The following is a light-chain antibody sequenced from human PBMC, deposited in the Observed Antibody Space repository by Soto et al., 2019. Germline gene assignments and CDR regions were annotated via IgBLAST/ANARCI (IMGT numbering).Light chain of an antibody. CDR1: SSNIRSNY. CDR2: GND. CDR3: AAWDDSLSVV. V-gene: IGLV1-47*01. Sequence: QSVLTQPPSASGTPGQSVTISCSGSSSNIRSNYVSWYQQLPETAPKLLIYGNDQRPSGVPDRFSGSKSGPSASLAISGLRSEDEADYYCAAWDDSLSVVFGGGTKVTVL. J-gene: IGLJ2*01.